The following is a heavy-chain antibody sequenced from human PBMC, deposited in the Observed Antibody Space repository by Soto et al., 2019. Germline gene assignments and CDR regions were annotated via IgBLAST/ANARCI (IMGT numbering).Heavy chain of an antibody. CDR2: IYYSGST. D-gene: IGHD6-19*01. Sequence: SETLSLTCTVSGGSISSYYWSWIRQPPGKGLEWIGYIYYSGSTNYNPSLKSRVTISVDTSKNQFSLKLTSVTAADTAVYYCARHDGFSSGWIFDYWGHGTLVT. J-gene: IGHJ4*01. V-gene: IGHV4-59*08. CDR1: GGSISSYY. CDR3: ARHDGFSSGWIFDY.